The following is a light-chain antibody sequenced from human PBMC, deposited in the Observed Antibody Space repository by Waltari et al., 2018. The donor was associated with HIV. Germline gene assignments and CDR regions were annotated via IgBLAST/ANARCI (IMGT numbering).Light chain of an antibody. J-gene: IGLJ3*02. Sequence: QSVLTQPPSASGTPGQRVTISCSGSSSNIGSNYVYWYQQLPGTAPKLLIHMNYQRPSGVPDRFSGSKSGASASLAISGLRSEDEADYYCAAWDASLSAWVFGGGTRLTVL. CDR1: SSNIGSNY. CDR3: AAWDASLSAWV. CDR2: MNY. V-gene: IGLV1-47*01.